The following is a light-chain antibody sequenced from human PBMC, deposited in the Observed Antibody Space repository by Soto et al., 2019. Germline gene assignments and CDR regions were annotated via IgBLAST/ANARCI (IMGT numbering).Light chain of an antibody. CDR1: HSINSN. CDR3: QQHSQWPIT. CDR2: GIS. V-gene: IGKV3-15*01. J-gene: IGKJ5*01. Sequence: EIVMTQSPGTLSLSPGETATLSCRASHSINSNYLAWYQQKPGQAPRLLIYGISTRAADIPARLSGSGSGTDFTLTISSLQSEDFAFYYCQQHSQWPITFGQGTRLEIK.